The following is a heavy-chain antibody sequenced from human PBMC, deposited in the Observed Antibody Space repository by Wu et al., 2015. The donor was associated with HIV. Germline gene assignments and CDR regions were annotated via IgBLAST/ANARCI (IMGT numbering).Heavy chain of an antibody. D-gene: IGHD2-15*01. J-gene: IGHJ4*02. V-gene: IGHV1-69*05. Sequence: VQLVQSGGEMKKPGSSVKLSCKASGDTFSSYAISWVRQAPGQGLEWMGGIIPSFATPHYSQKFQGRVTITTDESTSTAYMEVSSLRSEDTAVYYCARGAAFRAELDYWGQGTMVTVSS. CDR2: IIPSFATP. CDR1: GDTFSSYA. CDR3: ARGAAFRAELDY.